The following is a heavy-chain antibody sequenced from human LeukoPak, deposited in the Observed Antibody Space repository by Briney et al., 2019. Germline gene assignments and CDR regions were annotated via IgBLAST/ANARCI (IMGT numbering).Heavy chain of an antibody. J-gene: IGHJ6*03. CDR2: INPNSGGT. D-gene: IGHD5-18*01. CDR1: GYTFTGYY. CDR3: ARSGYLPYYYYYYMDV. Sequence: ASVKVSCKASGYTFTGYYMHWVRQAPGQGLEWMGWINPNSGGTNYAQKFQGRVTMTRDTSISTAYMELSRPRSDDTAVYYCARSGYLPYYYYYYMDVWGKGTTVTVSS. V-gene: IGHV1-2*02.